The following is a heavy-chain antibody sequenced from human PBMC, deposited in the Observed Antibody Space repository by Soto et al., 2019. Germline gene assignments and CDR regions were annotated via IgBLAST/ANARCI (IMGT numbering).Heavy chain of an antibody. J-gene: IGHJ5*02. CDR1: GGSISSSSYY. D-gene: IGHD2-15*01. Sequence: SETLSLTCTVSGGSISSSSYYWGWIRQPPGKGLEWIGSIYYSGGTYYNPSLKSRVTISVDTSKNQFSLKLSSVTAADTAVYYCARQTGGSPWNWFDPWGQGTLVTVSA. CDR3: ARQTGGSPWNWFDP. V-gene: IGHV4-39*01. CDR2: IYYSGGT.